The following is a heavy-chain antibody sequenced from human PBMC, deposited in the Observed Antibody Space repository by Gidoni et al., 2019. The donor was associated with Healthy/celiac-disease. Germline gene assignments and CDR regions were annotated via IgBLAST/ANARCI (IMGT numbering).Heavy chain of an antibody. Sequence: QVQLVQSGAEVKKPGASMKVPCKASGYTFTGYYIHWVRQAPGQGLEWMGWINPNSGGTNYAQKFQGRVTMTRDTSISTAYMGLSRLRSDDTAVYYCARVDCSSTSCYDYWGQGTLVTVSS. V-gene: IGHV1-2*02. D-gene: IGHD2-2*01. CDR1: GYTFTGYY. CDR3: ARVDCSSTSCYDY. J-gene: IGHJ4*02. CDR2: INPNSGGT.